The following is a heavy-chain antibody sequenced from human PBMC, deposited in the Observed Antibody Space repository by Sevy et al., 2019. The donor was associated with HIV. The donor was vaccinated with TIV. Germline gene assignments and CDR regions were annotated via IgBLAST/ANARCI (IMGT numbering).Heavy chain of an antibody. D-gene: IGHD2-21*02. CDR2: ISSSSSYI. J-gene: IGHJ5*02. V-gene: IGHV3-21*01. CDR3: AAGTVVTPYWFDP. Sequence: GGSLRLSCAASGFTFSSYSMNWVRQAPGKGLEWVSSISSSSSYIYYADSVKGRFTIYRDNAKNSLYLQMNSLRAEDTAVYYCAAGTVVTPYWFDPWGQGTLVTVSS. CDR1: GFTFSSYS.